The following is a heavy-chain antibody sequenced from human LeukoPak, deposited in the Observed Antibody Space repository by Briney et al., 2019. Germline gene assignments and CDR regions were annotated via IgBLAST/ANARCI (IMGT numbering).Heavy chain of an antibody. V-gene: IGHV3-7*01. J-gene: IGHJ4*02. CDR1: GITFSGYW. D-gene: IGHD3-16*01. CDR3: ASDGGPFDY. CDR2: IKQAGSEK. Sequence: GGSLRLSCTASGITFSGYWMSWVRQPPGKGLEWVANIKQAGSEKYYVDSVKGRFTISRDDAKKSVYLQMNSLRVEDTAVYYCASDGGPFDYWGQGTLVTVSS.